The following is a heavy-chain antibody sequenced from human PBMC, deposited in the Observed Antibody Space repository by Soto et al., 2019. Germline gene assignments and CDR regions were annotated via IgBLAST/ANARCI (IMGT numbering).Heavy chain of an antibody. CDR2: IKKDGSEK. CDR1: GFTFSSYW. V-gene: IGHV3-7*01. CDR3: ARDRYSYYDFWSGSLPYYYYGMDV. Sequence: EVQLVESGGGLVQPGGALRLSCAASGFTFSSYWMSWVRQAPGKGLEWVANIKKDGSEKYYVDSVKGRFTISRDNAKNSLYLQVSSLRAEDTAVYYCARDRYSYYDFWSGSLPYYYYGMDVWGQGTTVTVSS. D-gene: IGHD3-3*01. J-gene: IGHJ6*02.